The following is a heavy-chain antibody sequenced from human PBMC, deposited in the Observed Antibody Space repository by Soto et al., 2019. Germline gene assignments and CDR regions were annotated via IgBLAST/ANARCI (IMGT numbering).Heavy chain of an antibody. CDR1: GFTFSSYA. D-gene: IGHD4-17*01. V-gene: IGHV3-30-3*01. J-gene: IGHJ6*02. Sequence: GGSLRLSCAASGFTFSSYAMHWVRQAPGKGLEWVAVISYDGSNKYYADSVKGRFTISRDNSKNTLYLQMNSLRAEDTAVYYCASPHGDYVSYYYYYGMDVWGQGTTVTVSS. CDR3: ASPHGDYVSYYYYYGMDV. CDR2: ISYDGSNK.